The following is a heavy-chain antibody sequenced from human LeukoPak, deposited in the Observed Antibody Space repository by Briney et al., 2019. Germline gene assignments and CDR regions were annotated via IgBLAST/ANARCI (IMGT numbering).Heavy chain of an antibody. J-gene: IGHJ3*02. CDR3: ARDRGYYYDSSGYLDDAFDI. CDR2: ISSSSSYI. V-gene: IGHV3-21*01. D-gene: IGHD3-22*01. CDR1: GFTFSSYS. Sequence: GGSLRLSCAASGFTFSSYSMTWVRQAPGKGLEWVSSISSSSSYIYYADSVKGRFTISRDNAKNSLYLQMNSLRAEDTAVYYCARDRGYYYDSSGYLDDAFDIWGQGTMVTVSS.